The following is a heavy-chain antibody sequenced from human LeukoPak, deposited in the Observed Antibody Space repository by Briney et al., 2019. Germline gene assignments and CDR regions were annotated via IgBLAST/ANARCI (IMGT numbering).Heavy chain of an antibody. CDR3: ARESGDYNGYNWFDP. D-gene: IGHD3-10*01. Sequence: PGGSLRLSCAASGFTFSSYSMNWVRQAPGKGLEWVSSISSSSSYIYYADSVKGRFTISRDNAKNPLYLQMNSLRAEDTAVYYCARESGDYNGYNWFDPWGQGTLVTVSS. CDR1: GFTFSSYS. V-gene: IGHV3-21*01. J-gene: IGHJ5*02. CDR2: ISSSSSYI.